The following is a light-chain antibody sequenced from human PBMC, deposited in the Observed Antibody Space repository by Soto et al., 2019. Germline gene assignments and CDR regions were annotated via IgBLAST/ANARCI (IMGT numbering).Light chain of an antibody. CDR3: QQSYSTPQT. Sequence: DIQMTQSPSTLSGSVGGRVTITCRASQTISSWLAWYQQKPGKAPKLLIYKASTLKSGVPSRFSGSGSGTEFTLTISSLQPEDFATYYCQQSYSTPQTFGQGTKVDI. CDR2: KAS. CDR1: QTISSW. V-gene: IGKV1-5*03. J-gene: IGKJ1*01.